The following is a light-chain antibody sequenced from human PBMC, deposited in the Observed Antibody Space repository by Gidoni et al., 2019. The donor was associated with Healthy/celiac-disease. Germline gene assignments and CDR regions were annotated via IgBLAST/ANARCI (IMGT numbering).Light chain of an antibody. V-gene: IGLV1-40*01. Sequence: QSALTQPPSVSRAPGQRVNISCTGSSSNIGAGYDVHWYQQLPGTAPKLSIYGNSNRPAGVPDRFSGSKSGTSASLAITGLQAEDEADYYCQSYDSSLSGWVFGGGTKLTVL. CDR1: SSNIGAGYD. J-gene: IGLJ3*02. CDR3: QSYDSSLSGWV. CDR2: GNS.